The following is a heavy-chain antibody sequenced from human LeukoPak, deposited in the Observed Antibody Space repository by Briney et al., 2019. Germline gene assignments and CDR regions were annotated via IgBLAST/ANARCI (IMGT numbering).Heavy chain of an antibody. D-gene: IGHD6-13*01. CDR2: IYTSGST. J-gene: IGHJ6*03. CDR3: ARDLGCSSSWYVGAGYYYYMDV. CDR1: GGSIRGGIYY. Sequence: PSETLSLTCTVSGGSIRGGIYYWSWIRQPAGKGLEWIGRIYTSGSTNYNPSLKSRVTISVDTSKNQFSLNLTSVTAADTAVYYCARDLGCSSSWYVGAGYYYYMDVWGKGTTVTISS. V-gene: IGHV4-61*02.